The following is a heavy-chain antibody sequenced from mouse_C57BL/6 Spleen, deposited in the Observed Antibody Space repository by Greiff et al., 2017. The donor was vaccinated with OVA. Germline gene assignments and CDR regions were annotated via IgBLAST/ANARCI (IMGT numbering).Heavy chain of an antibody. Sequence: QVQLKQSGAELVRPGASVTLSCKASGYTFTDYEMHWVKQTPVHGLEWIGAIDPETGGTAYNQKFKGKAILTADKSSSTAYMELRSLTSEDSAVYYCTRRWDSSGPDYWGQGTTLTVSS. CDR1: GYTFTDYE. J-gene: IGHJ2*01. V-gene: IGHV1-15*01. CDR2: IDPETGGT. D-gene: IGHD3-2*02. CDR3: TRRWDSSGPDY.